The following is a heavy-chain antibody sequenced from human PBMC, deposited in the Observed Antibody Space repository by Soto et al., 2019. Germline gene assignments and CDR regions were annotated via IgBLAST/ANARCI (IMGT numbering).Heavy chain of an antibody. J-gene: IGHJ4*02. D-gene: IGHD3-10*01. Sequence: QVQLVQSGAEVKRPGSSVTVSCKASGDTFNFYSINWVRQAPGLGLEWMGRVTPIVSMSNYAQKFHGRVTMTADKSTSTAYMELSSLRSEDTAIYYCASSYGSGYRAFDYWGQGALVTVSS. CDR2: VTPIVSMS. CDR3: ASSYGSGYRAFDY. V-gene: IGHV1-69*02. CDR1: GDTFNFYS.